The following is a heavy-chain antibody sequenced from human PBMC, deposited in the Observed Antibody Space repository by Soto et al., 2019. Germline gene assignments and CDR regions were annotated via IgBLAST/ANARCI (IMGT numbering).Heavy chain of an antibody. V-gene: IGHV4-59*13. J-gene: IGHJ4*02. CDR3: AGSSGWQWGFDY. CDR1: GDSISSYY. Sequence: SETLSLTCTVSGDSISSYYWSWIRQPPGKGLEWVGYISYTGSTIYNPSLESRATISLDTSKNQVSLSLNSVTVADTAVYYCAGSSGWQWGFDYWGQETLVTVSS. CDR2: ISYTGST. D-gene: IGHD6-19*01.